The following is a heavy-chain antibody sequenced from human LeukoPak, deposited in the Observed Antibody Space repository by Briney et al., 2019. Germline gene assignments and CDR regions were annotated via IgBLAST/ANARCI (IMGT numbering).Heavy chain of an antibody. D-gene: IGHD6-6*01. V-gene: IGHV3-30*02. CDR1: GFTFRGYG. CDR2: IQYDGAHS. J-gene: IGHJ4*02. Sequence: GGSPRLSCAASGFTFRGYGMHWVRQSPGKGLEWVAFIQYDGAHSYYADSVKGRFTISRDSSENTLYLQMNSLRPEDTAVYYCARVQSYSNSPLDSWGQGTLVTVSS. CDR3: ARVQSYSNSPLDS.